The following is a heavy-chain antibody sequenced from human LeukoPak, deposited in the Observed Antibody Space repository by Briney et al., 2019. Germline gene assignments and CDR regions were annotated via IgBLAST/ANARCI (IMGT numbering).Heavy chain of an antibody. Sequence: PGGSLRLSCAASGFTFSSYWMSWVRQPPGKGLEWVANIKQDGSEKYYVDSVKGRFTISRDNAKNSLYLQMDSLRAEDTAVYYCATGSLIAVAGGDFDYWGQGTLVTVSS. CDR3: ATGSLIAVAGGDFDY. D-gene: IGHD6-19*01. J-gene: IGHJ4*02. CDR2: IKQDGSEK. CDR1: GFTFSSYW. V-gene: IGHV3-7*01.